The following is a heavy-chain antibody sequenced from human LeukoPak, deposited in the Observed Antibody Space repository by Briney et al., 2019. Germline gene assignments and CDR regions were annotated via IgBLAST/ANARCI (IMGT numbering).Heavy chain of an antibody. V-gene: IGHV3-74*01. CDR2: INSDGSST. Sequence: GGSLRLSCAASGFTFSSYWMHWVRQAPGKGLVWVSRINSDGSSTNYADSVKGRFTIFRDNAKNTLYLQMNSLRAEDTAVYYCASGYSGYARWDYWGQGTLVTVSS. J-gene: IGHJ4*02. CDR1: GFTFSSYW. D-gene: IGHD5-12*01. CDR3: ASGYSGYARWDY.